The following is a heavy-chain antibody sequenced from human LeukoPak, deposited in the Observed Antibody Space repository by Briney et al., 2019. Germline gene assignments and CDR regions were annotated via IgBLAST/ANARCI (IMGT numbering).Heavy chain of an antibody. Sequence: GGSLRLSCAASGFTFSSYGMHWVRQAPGKGLEWVAVISYDGSNKYYADSVKGRFTISRDNSKNTLYLQMNSLRAEYTAVYYCAKDLLRYFDWASAFDIWGQGTMVTVSS. V-gene: IGHV3-30*18. CDR2: ISYDGSNK. J-gene: IGHJ3*02. D-gene: IGHD3-9*01. CDR3: AKDLLRYFDWASAFDI. CDR1: GFTFSSYG.